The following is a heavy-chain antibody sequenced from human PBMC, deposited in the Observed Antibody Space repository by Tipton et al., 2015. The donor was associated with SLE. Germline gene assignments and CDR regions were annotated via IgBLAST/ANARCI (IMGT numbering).Heavy chain of an antibody. J-gene: IGHJ5*01. CDR1: GGSISSDTYY. Sequence: LRLSCIVSGGSISSDTYYWSWLRQPAGKGLEWIGHIYTSGSTNYNPSLKTRVTISVDMSKNQFSLKLTSVTAADTAVYYCARFHLKSYYEFDSWGQGTLVTVSS. CDR3: ARFHLKSYYEFDS. V-gene: IGHV4-61*09. D-gene: IGHD1-26*01. CDR2: IYTSGST.